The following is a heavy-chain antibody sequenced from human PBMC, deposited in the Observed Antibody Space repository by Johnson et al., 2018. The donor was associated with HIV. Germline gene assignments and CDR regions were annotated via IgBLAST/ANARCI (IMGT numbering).Heavy chain of an antibody. CDR3: ARAIDQGYSSGWSSDVYDI. CDR2: INSDGSST. CDR1: GFTVSSYW. V-gene: IGHV3-74*02. J-gene: IGHJ3*02. D-gene: IGHD6-19*01. Sequence: VQLVESGGGLVQPGGSLRLSCAASGFTVSSYWMHWVRQAPGKGLVWVSRINSDGSSTSYADSVKVRFTISRDNAKNTLYLQMNSLRVEDTAVYYCARAIDQGYSSGWSSDVYDIWGQGTMVTVSA.